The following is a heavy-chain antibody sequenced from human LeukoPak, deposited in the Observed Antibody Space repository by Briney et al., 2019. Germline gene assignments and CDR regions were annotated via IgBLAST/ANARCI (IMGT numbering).Heavy chain of an antibody. CDR1: GYTFTSYG. CDR3: ARKQSGGSTFDY. CDR2: INPNSGGT. V-gene: IGHV1-2*02. J-gene: IGHJ4*02. D-gene: IGHD3-10*01. Sequence: ASVKVSCKASGYTFTSYGISWVRQAPGQGLEWMGWINPNSGGTNYAQKFQGRVTMTRDTSISTAYMELSRLRSDDTAVYYCARKQSGGSTFDYWGQGTLVTVSS.